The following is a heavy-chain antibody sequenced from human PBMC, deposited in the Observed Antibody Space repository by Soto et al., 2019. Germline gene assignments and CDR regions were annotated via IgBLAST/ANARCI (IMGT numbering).Heavy chain of an antibody. Sequence: QVQLVQSGAEVKKPGSSVKVSCKASGGTFSSYAISWVRQAPGQGLEWMGGSIPIFGTANYAQKFQGRVTITADESTSTAYMELSSLRSEDTAVYYCARGYYYDSSGYYSYAFDIWGQGTMVTVSS. V-gene: IGHV1-69*01. D-gene: IGHD3-22*01. CDR3: ARGYYYDSSGYYSYAFDI. CDR1: GGTFSSYA. J-gene: IGHJ3*02. CDR2: SIPIFGTA.